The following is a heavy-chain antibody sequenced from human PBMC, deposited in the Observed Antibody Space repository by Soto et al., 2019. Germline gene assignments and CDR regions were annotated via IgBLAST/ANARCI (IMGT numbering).Heavy chain of an antibody. V-gene: IGHV1-2*04. D-gene: IGHD1-1*01. CDR1: GDTFTGYY. CDR3: ARDWNYNYGMDV. CDR2: INPNSGGT. J-gene: IGHJ6*02. Sequence: APVKVCCKASGDTFTGYYMHWVRQAPGQGLEWMGWINPNSGGTNYAQKFQGWVTMTRDTSISTAYMELSRLRSDDTAVYYCARDWNYNYGMDVWGQGPTVPVSS.